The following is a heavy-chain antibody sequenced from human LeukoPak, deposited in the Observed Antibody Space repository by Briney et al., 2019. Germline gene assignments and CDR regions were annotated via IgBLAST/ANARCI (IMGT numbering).Heavy chain of an antibody. Sequence: GGSLRLSCAASGFTFSNYAMIWVRQAPGKGLEWVSAISGTGTNTHYADSVKGRFTISRDNSKNTLYLQMNSLRADDTAVYYCANNPVLLATMEGPDSWGQGTLVTVSS. J-gene: IGHJ4*02. D-gene: IGHD5-24*01. V-gene: IGHV3-23*01. CDR1: GFTFSNYA. CDR2: ISGTGTNT. CDR3: ANNPVLLATMEGPDS.